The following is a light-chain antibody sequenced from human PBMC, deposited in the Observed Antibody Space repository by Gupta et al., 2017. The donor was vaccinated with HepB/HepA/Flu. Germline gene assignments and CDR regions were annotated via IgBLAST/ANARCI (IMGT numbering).Light chain of an antibody. CDR2: DND. Sequence: QSVLTQPPSMSAAPGQKVIIPCSGSSSNIGNNYVSWYQQFPAKAPNVLIFDNDKRLSARPDRFSGAKSGSSATLAITGLQTGEEAAYFCCTWQNGGNTNWVFGGGTKLTVL. CDR1: SSNIGNNY. CDR3: CTWQNGGNTNWV. J-gene: IGLJ3*02. V-gene: IGLV1-51*01.